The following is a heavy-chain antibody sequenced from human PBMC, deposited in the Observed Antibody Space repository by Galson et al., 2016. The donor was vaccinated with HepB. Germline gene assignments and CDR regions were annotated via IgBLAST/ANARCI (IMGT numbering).Heavy chain of an antibody. D-gene: IGHD6-13*01. J-gene: IGHJ6*02. CDR1: GFTISSYG. Sequence: SLRLSCAASGFTISSYGMHWVRQAPGKGPEWVAVISYGGSDKYYADSVKGRFTISRDNSKNTLYLQMNSLRAEDTALYYCAKDYSSSWYGMDVWGQGTTVTVSS. V-gene: IGHV3-30*18. CDR2: ISYGGSDK. CDR3: AKDYSSSWYGMDV.